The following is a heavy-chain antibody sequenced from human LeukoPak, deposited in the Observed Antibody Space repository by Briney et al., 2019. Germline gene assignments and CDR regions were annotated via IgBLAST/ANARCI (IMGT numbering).Heavy chain of an antibody. D-gene: IGHD4-11*01. J-gene: IGHJ5*02. CDR3: ASAVPSVFDP. CDR2: INHSGST. CDR1: GGSFSGYY. Sequence: PSETLSLTCAVYGGSFSGYYWSWIRQPPGKGLEWIGEINHSGSTNYNPSLKSRVTISVDRSKNQFSLKLSSVTAADTAVYYCASAVPSVFDPWGQGTLVTVSS. V-gene: IGHV4-34*01.